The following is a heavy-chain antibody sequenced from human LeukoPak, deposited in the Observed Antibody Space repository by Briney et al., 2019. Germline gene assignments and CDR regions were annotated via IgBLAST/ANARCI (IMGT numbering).Heavy chain of an antibody. Sequence: ASVKVSCKASGYTFTSYAMHWVRQAPGQRLEWMGWINAGNGNTKYSQKFQGRVTITRDTSASTAYMELSSLRSEGTAVYYCARVIDRITTNWFDPWGQGTLVTVSS. D-gene: IGHD3-3*01. CDR1: GYTFTSYA. CDR2: INAGNGNT. CDR3: ARVIDRITTNWFDP. J-gene: IGHJ5*02. V-gene: IGHV1-3*01.